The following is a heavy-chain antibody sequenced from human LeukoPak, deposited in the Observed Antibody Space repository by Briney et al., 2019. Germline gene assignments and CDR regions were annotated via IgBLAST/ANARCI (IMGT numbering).Heavy chain of an antibody. J-gene: IGHJ4*02. CDR3: ARYMILGFFFDY. D-gene: IGHD3/OR15-3a*01. Sequence: GGSLRLSCAASGFTVSSNYMSWVRQAPGKGLEWVSIIYSGGSTYYADSVKGRFTISRDNSKNTLYLQMNNLRAEDTAVYYCARYMILGFFFDYWGQGTLVTVSS. CDR2: IYSGGST. CDR1: GFTVSSNY. V-gene: IGHV3-53*01.